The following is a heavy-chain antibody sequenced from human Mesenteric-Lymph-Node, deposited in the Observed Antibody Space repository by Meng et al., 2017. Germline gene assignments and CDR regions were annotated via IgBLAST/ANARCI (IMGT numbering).Heavy chain of an antibody. CDR1: GYTFTSYG. CDR3: TRPQSAAYYYDSSGPDDAFDI. J-gene: IGHJ3*02. D-gene: IGHD3-22*01. Sequence: ASVKVSCKASGYTFTSYGISWVRQAPGQGLEWMGWISAYNGNTNYAQKLQGRVTMTTDTSTSTAYMELRSLRSDDTAVYYCTRPQSAAYYYDSSGPDDAFDIWGQGTMVTVSS. V-gene: IGHV1-18*01. CDR2: ISAYNGNT.